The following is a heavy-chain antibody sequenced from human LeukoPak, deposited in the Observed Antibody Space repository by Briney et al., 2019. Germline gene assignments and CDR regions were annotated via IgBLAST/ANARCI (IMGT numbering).Heavy chain of an antibody. CDR2: IYIGGST. CDR3: AREISRFGI. CDR1: GFTVSSNY. D-gene: IGHD3-16*01. V-gene: IGHV3-66*01. Sequence: GGSLRLSCAASGFTVSSNYMSWVRQAPGKGLEWVSCIYIGGSTYYADSVKGRFTISRDNPNNTLYLQMHSLRAEDTAVYYCAREISRFGIWGQGTLVTVSS. J-gene: IGHJ4*02.